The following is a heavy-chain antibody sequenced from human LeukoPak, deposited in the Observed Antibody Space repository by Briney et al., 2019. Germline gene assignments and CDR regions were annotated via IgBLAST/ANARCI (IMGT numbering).Heavy chain of an antibody. CDR1: GFTFSSYA. CDR3: AKDRGSGSYRWFDP. V-gene: IGHV3-23*01. J-gene: IGHJ5*02. CDR2: ISGSGGST. D-gene: IGHD3-10*01. Sequence: GGSLRLSCAASGFTFSSYAMSWVRQAPGKGLEWVSAISGSGGSTYYADSVKGRFTISRDNSKSTLYLQMNSLRAEDTAVYYCAKDRGSGSYRWFDPWGQGTLVTVSS.